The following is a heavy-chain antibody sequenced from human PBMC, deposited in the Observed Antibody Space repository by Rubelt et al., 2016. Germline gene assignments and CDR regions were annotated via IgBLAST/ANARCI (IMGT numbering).Heavy chain of an antibody. CDR1: GFSFDEHI. CDR3: ARDVGGSYSLSVDT. CDR2: ITWDDGTT. Sequence: EVQLVESGGVVVQPGGSLRLSCAGSGFSFDEHIMHWVRQAPGKGLEWVSLITWDDGTTFYAESVKGGFTITRDNSKNTLFLQRDNLKTEDTALYYCARDVGGSYSLSVDTWGQGTLVTVSS. D-gene: IGHD3-10*01. J-gene: IGHJ5*02. V-gene: IGHV3-43*01.